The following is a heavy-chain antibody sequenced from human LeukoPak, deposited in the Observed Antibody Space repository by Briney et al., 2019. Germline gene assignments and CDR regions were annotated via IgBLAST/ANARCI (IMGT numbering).Heavy chain of an antibody. V-gene: IGHV3-30*04. J-gene: IGHJ6*03. CDR1: GCTFSSYA. CDR3: ARSIGVPNYHYYMDV. Sequence: GGSLRLSCAASGCTFSSYAMHWVREAPGKGLEWVAVISYDGSNKYYADSVKGRFTISRDNSKNTLYLQMNSLRAEDTAVYYCARSIGVPNYHYYMDVWGTGTTVTVSS. CDR2: ISYDGSNK. D-gene: IGHD3-3*01.